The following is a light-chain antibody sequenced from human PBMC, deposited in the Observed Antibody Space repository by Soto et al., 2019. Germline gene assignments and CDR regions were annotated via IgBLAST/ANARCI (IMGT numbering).Light chain of an antibody. Sequence: DIQMTQSPSTLSASVGDRVTITCRASQSISNWLAWYQQKPGEAPNLLIYKACSLESGVPSRFSGSGSGTEFTLTISSLQTDDFATYYCQQYNTYPLTFGGGTKVEIK. CDR3: QQYNTYPLT. CDR1: QSISNW. CDR2: KAC. V-gene: IGKV1-5*03. J-gene: IGKJ4*01.